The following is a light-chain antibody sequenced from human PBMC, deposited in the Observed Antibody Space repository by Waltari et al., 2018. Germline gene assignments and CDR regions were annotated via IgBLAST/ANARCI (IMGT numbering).Light chain of an antibody. CDR3: QQSYTTPLT. CDR2: WAS. J-gene: IGKJ4*01. CDR1: QSLLYRPNNQNY. Sequence: IVMTQSPESLAVSLGEGATINCKSSQSLLYRPNNQNYLTWYQRKPGQPPKLLISWASTRESGVPDRFSGSGSGTDFTLTISSLQAEDVAVYYCQQSYTTPLTFGGGTRVEIK. V-gene: IGKV4-1*01.